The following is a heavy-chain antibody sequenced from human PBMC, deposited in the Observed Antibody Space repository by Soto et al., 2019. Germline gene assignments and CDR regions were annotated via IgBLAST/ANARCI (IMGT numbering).Heavy chain of an antibody. CDR1: GGSISSSSYY. D-gene: IGHD3-10*01. J-gene: IGHJ2*01. CDR3: ARHVSTMVRGAGLWTQTREHWYFDL. Sequence: QLQLQESGPGLVKPSETLSLTCTVSGGSISSSSYYWGWIRQPPGKGLEWIGSIYYSGSTYYNPSLKSRVTISVDTSKNQFSLKLSSVTAADTAVYYCARHVSTMVRGAGLWTQTREHWYFDLWGRGTLVTVSS. CDR2: IYYSGST. V-gene: IGHV4-39*01.